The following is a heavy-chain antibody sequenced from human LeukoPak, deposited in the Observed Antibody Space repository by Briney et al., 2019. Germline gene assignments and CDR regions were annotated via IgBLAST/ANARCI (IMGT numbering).Heavy chain of an antibody. CDR3: ARAYSGRYGLGYYYMDV. Sequence: GGSLRLSCAASGFTFSSYSMNWVRQAPGKGLEWVSSISTSSSYIYYADSVKGRFTISRDNAKNSLYLQMNSLRAEDTALYYCARAYSGRYGLGYYYMDVWGKGTTVTISS. CDR1: GFTFSSYS. D-gene: IGHD1-26*01. V-gene: IGHV3-21*01. CDR2: ISTSSSYI. J-gene: IGHJ6*03.